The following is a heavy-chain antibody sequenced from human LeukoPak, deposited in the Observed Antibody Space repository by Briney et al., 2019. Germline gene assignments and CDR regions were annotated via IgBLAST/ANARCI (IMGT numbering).Heavy chain of an antibody. CDR2: ISGSGGTT. Sequence: GGSLRLSCAASGFTFSGYAMSWVRQAPGRRLEWVSVISGSGGTTDYADSVKGRFTISRDNSRNTLYLQMNSLRADDTAVYTCAKDRSYYDGSGYPLDYWGQGTLVTVSS. V-gene: IGHV3-23*01. CDR1: GFTFSGYA. D-gene: IGHD3-22*01. CDR3: AKDRSYYDGSGYPLDY. J-gene: IGHJ4*02.